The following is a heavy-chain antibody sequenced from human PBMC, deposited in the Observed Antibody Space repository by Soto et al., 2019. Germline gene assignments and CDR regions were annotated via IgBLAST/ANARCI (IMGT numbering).Heavy chain of an antibody. J-gene: IGHJ5*02. V-gene: IGHV4-31*03. Sequence: QVQLQESGPGLVEPSQTLSLICTVSGASIITDGYYWTWIRQHPGKGLEWLGYIHYRGGATYSPSHSPSLQCRIAISVDISNSLFSLELTSVTAADTAVYYGARVPTYYKDSIGYQPFHPWCQRTLVSVSS. CDR2: IHYRGGATYSP. D-gene: IGHD3-22*01. CDR3: ARVPTYYKDSIGYQPFHP. CDR1: GASIITDGYY.